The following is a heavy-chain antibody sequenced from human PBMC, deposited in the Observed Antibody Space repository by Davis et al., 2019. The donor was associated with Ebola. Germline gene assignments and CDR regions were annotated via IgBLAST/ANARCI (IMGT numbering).Heavy chain of an antibody. J-gene: IGHJ4*02. Sequence: ASVKVSCKASGYTFTSYGISWVRQAPGQGLEWMGIINPSGGSTSYAQKFQGRVTMTRDTSTSTVYMELSSLRSEDTAVYYCARAGGWTYDSSCYETIWDYWGQGTLVTVSS. CDR1: GYTFTSYG. D-gene: IGHD3-22*01. V-gene: IGHV1-46*01. CDR3: ARAGGWTYDSSCYETIWDY. CDR2: INPSGGST.